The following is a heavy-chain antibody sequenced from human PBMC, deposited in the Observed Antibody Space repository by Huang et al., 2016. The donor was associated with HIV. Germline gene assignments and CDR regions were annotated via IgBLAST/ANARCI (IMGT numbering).Heavy chain of an antibody. CDR3: ARLSGGWYPDTHAFDV. D-gene: IGHD6-19*01. CDR2: VYYMGNT. V-gene: IGHV4-39*01. CDR1: GGSISTSTYY. Sequence: QLQLQESGPGLVKPSATLSLTCIVSGGSISTSTYYLGWLRPPPGKGMEWIGSVYYMGNTDNSPSLKSRVTVSVDTSGNQFSLRLSSGTAADTAIYYCARLSGGWYPDTHAFDVWGQGTLVTVSS. J-gene: IGHJ3*01.